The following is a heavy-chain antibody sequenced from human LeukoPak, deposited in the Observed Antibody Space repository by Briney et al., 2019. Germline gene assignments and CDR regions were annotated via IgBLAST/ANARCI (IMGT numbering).Heavy chain of an antibody. CDR1: RFTFNNYA. CDR2: ISSGNSYI. CDR3: ARGGGITLVRGVINLDYYYYYMDV. Sequence: PGGSLRLSCAASRFTFNNYAMSWVRQAPGKGLEWVSAISSGNSYIYYADSVRGRFTISRDNAKNSLYLQMNSLRAEDTAVYYCARGGGITLVRGVINLDYYYYYMDVWGKGTTVTISS. J-gene: IGHJ6*03. V-gene: IGHV3-21*01. D-gene: IGHD3-10*01.